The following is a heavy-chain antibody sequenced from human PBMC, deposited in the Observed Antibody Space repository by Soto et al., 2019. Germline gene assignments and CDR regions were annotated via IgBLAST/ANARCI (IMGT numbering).Heavy chain of an antibody. CDR2: IYYTGTT. J-gene: IGHJ5*01. CDR1: GASIRSGRYY. Sequence: QVQLQESGPRLVKPSQTLSLTCSVSGASIRSGRYYWSWIRQSPGRGQEWIGYIYYTGTTHYNPAVMSRVTILLYTSKDHFSLTLTSVTAADTAIYYCATVLHDYGSNWVDSWGQGTQVTVSS. V-gene: IGHV4-30-4*01. D-gene: IGHD3-16*01. CDR3: ATVLHDYGSNWVDS.